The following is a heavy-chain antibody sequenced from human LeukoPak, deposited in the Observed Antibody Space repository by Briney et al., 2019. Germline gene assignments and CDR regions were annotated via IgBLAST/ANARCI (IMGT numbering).Heavy chain of an antibody. Sequence: PSETLSLTCTVSGGSISSSSYYWGWIRQPPGKGLEWIGSIYYSGSTYYNPSLKSRVTISVDTSKNQFSLKPSSVTAADTAVYYCARVIVGAVDYWGQGTLVTVSS. CDR3: ARVIVGAVDY. CDR1: GGSISSSSYY. V-gene: IGHV4-39*07. D-gene: IGHD1-26*01. CDR2: IYYSGST. J-gene: IGHJ4*02.